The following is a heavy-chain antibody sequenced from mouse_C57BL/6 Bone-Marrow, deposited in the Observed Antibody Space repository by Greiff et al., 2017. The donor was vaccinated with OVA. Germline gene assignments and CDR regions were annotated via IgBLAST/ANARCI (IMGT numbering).Heavy chain of an antibody. CDR3: ARRTCRITTVVSWFAY. Sequence: VQLQQSGAELARPGASVKLSCKASGYTFTSYGISWVKQRTGQGLEWIGEIYPRSGNTYYNEKFKGKATLTEDKSSSTAYMELSSLTSEDSTVYFCARRTCRITTVVSWFAYWGQGTLVTVSA. V-gene: IGHV1-81*01. CDR1: GYTFTSYG. J-gene: IGHJ3*01. CDR2: IYPRSGNT. D-gene: IGHD1-1*01.